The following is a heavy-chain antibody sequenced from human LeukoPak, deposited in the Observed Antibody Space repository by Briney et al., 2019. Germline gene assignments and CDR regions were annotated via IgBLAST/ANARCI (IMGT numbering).Heavy chain of an antibody. Sequence: GGSLRLSCAASGSTFSNYWMSWVRQTPGKGLEWVATIEQDGSEKYYVDSVKGRFTISRDNAEKSLFLQMNSLRADDTAVYYCARPSVLGPNTDYWGQGTLVTVSS. CDR3: ARPSVLGPNTDY. CDR2: IEQDGSEK. CDR1: GSTFSNYW. D-gene: IGHD4/OR15-4a*01. V-gene: IGHV3-7*01. J-gene: IGHJ4*02.